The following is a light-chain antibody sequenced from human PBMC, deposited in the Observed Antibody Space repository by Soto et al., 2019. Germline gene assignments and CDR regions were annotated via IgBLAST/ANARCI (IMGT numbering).Light chain of an antibody. CDR2: GAS. CDR3: QQYTNWPPWT. CDR1: QSVSSN. Sequence: EIVMTQSPATLSVSPGERATLSCRASQSVSSNLAWYQQKPGQAPRLLIYGASIRATGIPARFSGSGSGTEFTLTISSLQSEDFAVYYCQQYTNWPPWTFGQGTQVEIK. J-gene: IGKJ1*01. V-gene: IGKV3-15*01.